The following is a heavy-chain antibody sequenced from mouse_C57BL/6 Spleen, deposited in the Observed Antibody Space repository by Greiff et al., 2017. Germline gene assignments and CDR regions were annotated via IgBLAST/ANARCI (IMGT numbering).Heavy chain of an antibody. J-gene: IGHJ2*01. CDR1: GYTFTSYW. V-gene: IGHV1-64*01. CDR3: ARGYYYGCSYDY. D-gene: IGHD1-1*01. CDR2: IHPNSGST. Sequence: QVQLQQPGAELVKPGASVKLSCKASGYTFTSYWMHWVKQRPGQGLEWIGMIHPNSGSTNYNEKFKSKATLTVDKSSSTAYMQLSSLTSEDSAVYYCARGYYYGCSYDYWGQGTTLTFSS.